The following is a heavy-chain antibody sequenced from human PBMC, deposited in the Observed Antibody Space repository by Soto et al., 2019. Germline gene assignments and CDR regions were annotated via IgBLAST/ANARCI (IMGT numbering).Heavy chain of an antibody. D-gene: IGHD6-6*01. V-gene: IGHV3-21*01. Sequence: EVQLVESGGGLVKPGGSLRLSCAVSGFTFSSYSMNWVRQAPGKGLEWVSSISSSSSYIYYADSVKGRFTISRDNAKNSLYLQMNSLRAEDPAVYYCARVGGQLVPGFDYWGQGTLVTVSS. CDR2: ISSSSSYI. J-gene: IGHJ4*02. CDR3: ARVGGQLVPGFDY. CDR1: GFTFSSYS.